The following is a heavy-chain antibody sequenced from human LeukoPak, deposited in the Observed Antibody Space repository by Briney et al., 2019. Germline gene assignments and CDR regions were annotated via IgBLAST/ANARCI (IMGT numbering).Heavy chain of an antibody. CDR1: GFTFSSYA. CDR3: AKGDSNYDFWSGYSDYYYYYMDV. CDR2: ISGSGGST. V-gene: IGHV3-23*01. D-gene: IGHD3-3*01. J-gene: IGHJ6*03. Sequence: GGSLRLSCAASGFTFSSYAMSWVRQAPGKGLEWVSAISGSGGSTYYADSVKGRFTISRDNSKNTLYLQMNSLRAEDTAVYYCAKGDSNYDFWSGYSDYYYYYMDVWGKGTTVTVSS.